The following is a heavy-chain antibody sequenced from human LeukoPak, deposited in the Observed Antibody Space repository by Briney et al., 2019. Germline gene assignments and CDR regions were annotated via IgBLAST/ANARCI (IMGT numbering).Heavy chain of an antibody. J-gene: IGHJ6*03. CDR2: INHSGST. CDR1: GGSFSGYY. V-gene: IGHV4-34*01. D-gene: IGHD1-26*01. Sequence: SETLSLTCAVYGGSFSGYYWSWIRQPPGKGPEWIGEINHSGSTNYNPSLKSRVTISVDTSKNQFSLKLSSVTAADTAVYYCARRVGSYATKPDYYYYMDVWGKGTTVTVSS. CDR3: ARRVGSYATKPDYYYYMDV.